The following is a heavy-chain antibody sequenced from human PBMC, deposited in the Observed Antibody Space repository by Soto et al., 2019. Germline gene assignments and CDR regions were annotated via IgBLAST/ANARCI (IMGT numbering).Heavy chain of an antibody. CDR2: INHSGSA. Sequence: ASETLSLTCDVYGGSFSGYIWTWIRQTPGKGLQWIGQINHSGSANYNPSLKSRVTISVDKSKNQFSLKLSSVTAADTAVYYCARSTYCISTSCYASYYYGMDVWGQGTTVTVSS. CDR1: GGSFSGYI. CDR3: ARSTYCISTSCYASYYYGMDV. J-gene: IGHJ6*02. D-gene: IGHD2-2*01. V-gene: IGHV4-34*01.